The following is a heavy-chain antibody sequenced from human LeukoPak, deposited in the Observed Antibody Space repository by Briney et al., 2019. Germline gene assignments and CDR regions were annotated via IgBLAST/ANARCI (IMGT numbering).Heavy chain of an antibody. D-gene: IGHD4-23*01. Sequence: GESLKISCKGSGYSFTSYWIVWVRRMPGKGLEWMGVIYPGDSDTRYSPSFQGQVTISADKSISTAYLQWSSLKASDTAMYYCARHATYGGNSRNFDYWGQGTLVTVSS. V-gene: IGHV5-51*01. CDR1: GYSFTSYW. CDR2: IYPGDSDT. CDR3: ARHATYGGNSRNFDY. J-gene: IGHJ4*02.